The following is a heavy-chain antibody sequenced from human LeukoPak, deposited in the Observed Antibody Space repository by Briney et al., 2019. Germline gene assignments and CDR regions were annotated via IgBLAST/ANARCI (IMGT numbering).Heavy chain of an antibody. D-gene: IGHD5-12*01. Sequence: GGSLRLSCEASGFPFSSYAMSWVRQAPGKGLEWVSVISGSGDSTYYADSVEGRCTSSRDNSKDALYLQMNSLRAEDTAVYYCARVGYSGYDYDYWGQGTLVTVSS. J-gene: IGHJ4*02. V-gene: IGHV3-23*01. CDR3: ARVGYSGYDYDY. CDR1: GFPFSSYA. CDR2: ISGSGDST.